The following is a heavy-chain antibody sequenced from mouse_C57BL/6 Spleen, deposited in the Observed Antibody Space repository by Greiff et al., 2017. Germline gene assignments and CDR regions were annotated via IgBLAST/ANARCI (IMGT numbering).Heavy chain of an antibody. CDR2: IWRGGST. D-gene: IGHD1-1*01. Sequence: VKLMESGPGLVQPSQSLSITCTVSGFSLTSYGVHWVRQSPGKGLEWLGVIWRGGSTDYNAAFMSRLSITKDNSKSQVFFKMNSLQADDTAIYYCAKDYYYGSYWYFDVWGTGTTVTVSS. CDR1: GFSLTSYG. V-gene: IGHV2-5*01. J-gene: IGHJ1*03. CDR3: AKDYYYGSYWYFDV.